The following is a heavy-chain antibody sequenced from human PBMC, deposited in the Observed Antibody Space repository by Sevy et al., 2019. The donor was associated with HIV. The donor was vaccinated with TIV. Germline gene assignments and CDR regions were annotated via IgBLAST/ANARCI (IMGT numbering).Heavy chain of an antibody. D-gene: IGHD3-3*01. J-gene: IGHJ4*02. CDR3: AGEPKIFGVVIIPVGAGGRGGGNY. CDR2: IDPNSGGT. CDR1: GYTFTGYY. Sequence: ASVKVSCKASGYTFTGYYIHWVRQAPGQGLEWMGRIDPNSGGTDHAQKFQGRVTMTRDTSISTAHMELNRLTSDDTALNYCAGEPKIFGVVIIPVGAGGRGGGNYWGQGTLVTVSS. V-gene: IGHV1-2*06.